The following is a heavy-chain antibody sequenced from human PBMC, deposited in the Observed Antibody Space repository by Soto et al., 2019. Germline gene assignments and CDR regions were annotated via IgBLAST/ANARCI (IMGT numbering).Heavy chain of an antibody. V-gene: IGHV3-21*01. CDR1: GFTFSSYS. CDR3: ARVDYDYGMDV. CDR2: ISSSSSYI. Sequence: GGSLRLSCSASGFTFSSYSMNWVRQAPGKGLEWVSSISSSSSYIYYADSVKGRFTISRDNAKNSLYLQMNSLRAEDTAVYYCARVDYDYGMDVWGQGTTVTVSS. J-gene: IGHJ6*02.